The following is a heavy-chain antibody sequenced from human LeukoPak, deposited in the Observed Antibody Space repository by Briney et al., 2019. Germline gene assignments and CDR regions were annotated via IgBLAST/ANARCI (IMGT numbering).Heavy chain of an antibody. CDR2: ISYDGSNK. V-gene: IGHV3-30*04. CDR3: ARGRLVVPAAILDY. CDR1: GFTFSSYA. J-gene: IGHJ4*02. Sequence: GGSLRPSCAASGFTFSSYAMHWVRQAPGKGLEWVAVISYDGSNKYYADSVKGRFTISRDNSKNTLYLQMNSLRAEDTAVYYCARGRLVVPAAILDYWGQGTLVTVSS. D-gene: IGHD2-2*02.